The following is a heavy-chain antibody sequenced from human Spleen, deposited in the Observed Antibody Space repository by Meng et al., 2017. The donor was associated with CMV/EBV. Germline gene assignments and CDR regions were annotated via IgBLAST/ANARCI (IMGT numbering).Heavy chain of an antibody. CDR1: GGSFSGYY. V-gene: IGHV4-34*01. D-gene: IGHD6-13*01. J-gene: IGHJ4*02. Sequence: GSLRLSCAVYGGSFSGYYWSWIRQPPGKGLEWIGEINHSGSTNYNPSLKSRVTISVDTSKNQFSLKLSSVTAADTAVYYCARVATIAGLDYWGQGTLVTVSS. CDR3: ARVATIAGLDY. CDR2: INHSGST.